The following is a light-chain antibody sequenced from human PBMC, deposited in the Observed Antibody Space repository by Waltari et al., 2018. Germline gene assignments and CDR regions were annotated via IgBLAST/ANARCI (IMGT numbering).Light chain of an antibody. CDR3: QQYYSTPWT. CDR1: QSALYSSNNNYH. V-gene: IGKV4-1*01. CDR2: WAS. J-gene: IGKJ1*01. Sequence: IVMTQSPASLAVSLCERATITCKTSQSALYSSNNNYHLGWYQQKPGQPPKLLILWASTQESGVPDRFSGSESGTDVTLTISSLQAEDVAVYYCQQYYSTPWTFGQGTKVEIK.